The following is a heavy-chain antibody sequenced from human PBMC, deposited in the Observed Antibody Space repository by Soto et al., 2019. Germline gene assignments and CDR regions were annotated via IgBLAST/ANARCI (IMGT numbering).Heavy chain of an antibody. J-gene: IGHJ4*02. CDR2: IYDSGSP. Sequence: PSETLSLTCTISGGSISVYYWSWIRQPPGQALEWIGYIYDSGSPYYNPSLRSRVIISADTSKNQISLKLTSATAADTAVYYCARGVGSSPPRYWGRGTLVTGSS. V-gene: IGHV4-59*01. CDR3: ARGVGSSPPRY. D-gene: IGHD1-26*01. CDR1: GGSISVYY.